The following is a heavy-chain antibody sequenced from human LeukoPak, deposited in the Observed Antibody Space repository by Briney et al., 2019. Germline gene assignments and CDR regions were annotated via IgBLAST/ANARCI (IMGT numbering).Heavy chain of an antibody. V-gene: IGHV6-1*01. J-gene: IGHJ4*02. CDR1: GDIVSSDSAA. CDR3: ARVAYDSKIY. CDR2: TYYRSKWYN. Sequence: SQTLSLTCAISGDIVSSDSAAWNWIRQSPSRGIERLGRTYYRSKWYNDYAVSVKSRITINPDTPTNQFSLHMNSVTPEDTAVYYCARVAYDSKIYWGQGTLVTVSS. D-gene: IGHD3-22*01.